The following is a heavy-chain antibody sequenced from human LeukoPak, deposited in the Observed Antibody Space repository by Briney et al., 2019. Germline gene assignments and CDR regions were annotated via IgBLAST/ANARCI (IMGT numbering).Heavy chain of an antibody. CDR2: IYTSGST. CDR1: GGSISSYY. Sequence: SETLSLTCAVSGGSISSYYWSWIRQPAGKGLEWIGRIYTSGSTNYNPSLKSRVTMSVDTSKNQFSLKLSSVTAADTAVYYCARDWGSGRYYDWYFDLWGRGTLVTVSS. V-gene: IGHV4-4*07. CDR3: ARDWGSGRYYDWYFDL. D-gene: IGHD1-26*01. J-gene: IGHJ2*01.